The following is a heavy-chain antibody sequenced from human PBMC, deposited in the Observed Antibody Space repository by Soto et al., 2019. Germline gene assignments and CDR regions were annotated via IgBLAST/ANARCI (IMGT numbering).Heavy chain of an antibody. CDR2: INHSGST. CDR3: ARVSSGWYYNYVDY. Sequence: QVQLQQWGAGLLKPSETLSLTCAVYGGSFSGYYWSWIRQPPGKGLEWIGEINHSGSTNYNPSLKSRVTISVYTSKNQFSLKLSSVTAADTAVYYCARVSSGWYYNYVDYWGQGTLVTVSS. J-gene: IGHJ4*02. V-gene: IGHV4-34*01. CDR1: GGSFSGYY. D-gene: IGHD6-19*01.